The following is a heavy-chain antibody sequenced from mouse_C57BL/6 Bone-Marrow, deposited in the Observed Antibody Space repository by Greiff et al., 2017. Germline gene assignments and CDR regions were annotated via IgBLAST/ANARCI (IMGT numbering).Heavy chain of an antibody. V-gene: IGHV3-6*01. CDR3: ARAGNYYGSSWDYYAMDY. CDR1: GYSITSGYY. CDR2: ISYDGSN. J-gene: IGHJ4*01. D-gene: IGHD1-1*01. Sequence: DVQLQESGPGLVKPSQSLSLTCSVTGYSITSGYYWNWIRQFPGNKLEWMGYISYDGSNNYNPSLKNRISITRDTSKNQFFLKLNSVTTEDTATYYCARAGNYYGSSWDYYAMDYWGQGTSVTVSS.